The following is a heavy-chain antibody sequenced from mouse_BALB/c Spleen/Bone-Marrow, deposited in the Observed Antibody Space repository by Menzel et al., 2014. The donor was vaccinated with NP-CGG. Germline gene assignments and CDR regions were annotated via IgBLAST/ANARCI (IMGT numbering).Heavy chain of an antibody. J-gene: IGHJ2*01. D-gene: IGHD1-1*01. Sequence: VQLKQSGGGLVQPGGSLKLSCAASGFDFSRYWMSWVRQAPGKGLEWIGEINPDSRTINYSPSLKDKFIISRDNAKNTLYLRLNKVRSEDTALYYCARPDYYGYLNYWGQGTTLIVSS. CDR3: ARPDYYGYLNY. CDR2: INPDSRTI. V-gene: IGHV4-1*02. CDR1: GFDFSRYW.